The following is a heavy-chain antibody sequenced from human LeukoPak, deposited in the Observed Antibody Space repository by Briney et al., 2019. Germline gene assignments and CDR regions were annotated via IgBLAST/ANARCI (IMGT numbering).Heavy chain of an antibody. CDR3: ARVNYYEKYFQH. V-gene: IGHV4-30-4*01. CDR1: GGSISSGDYY. CDR2: IYYSGST. J-gene: IGHJ1*01. Sequence: PSETLSLTCTVSGGSISSGDYYWSWIRQPPGKGLEWIGYIYYSGSTYYNPSLKSRVTISVDTSKNQFSLKLSSVTAADTAVYYCARVNYYEKYFQHWGQGTLVTVSS. D-gene: IGHD3-22*01.